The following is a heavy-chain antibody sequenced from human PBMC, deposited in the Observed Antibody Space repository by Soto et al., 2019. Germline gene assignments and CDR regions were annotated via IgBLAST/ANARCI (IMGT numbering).Heavy chain of an antibody. D-gene: IGHD4-17*01. J-gene: IGHJ5*02. Sequence: PGGSLRLSCAASGFTFSSYGMHWVRQAPGKGLEWVAVIWYDGSNKYYADSVKGRFTISRDNSKNTLYLQMNSLRAEDTAVYYCARDTPVDYGDYGNWFDPWGQGTLVTVSS. CDR2: IWYDGSNK. CDR3: ARDTPVDYGDYGNWFDP. CDR1: GFTFSSYG. V-gene: IGHV3-33*01.